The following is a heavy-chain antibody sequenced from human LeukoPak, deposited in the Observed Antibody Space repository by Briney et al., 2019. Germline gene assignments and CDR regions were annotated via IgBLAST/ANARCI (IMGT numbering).Heavy chain of an antibody. CDR1: GFTFSSYW. CDR2: INHNGNVN. D-gene: IGHD3-16*01. J-gene: IGHJ6*02. V-gene: IGHV3-7*03. CDR3: ARGGGLDV. Sequence: GGSLRLSCAASGFTFSSYWMNWARQAPGKGLEWVASINHNGNVNYYVDSVKRRFTISRDNAKNSLYLQMSNLRAEDTAVYFCARGGGLDVWGQGATVTVSS.